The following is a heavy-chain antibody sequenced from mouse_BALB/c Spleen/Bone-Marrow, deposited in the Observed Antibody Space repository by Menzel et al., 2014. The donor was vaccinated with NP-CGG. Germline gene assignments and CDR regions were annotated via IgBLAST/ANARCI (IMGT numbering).Heavy chain of an antibody. V-gene: IGHV1-4*01. CDR1: GYTFTSYW. D-gene: IGHD2-4*01. Sequence: QVQLQQSGAELATPGASVKMSCKASGYTFTSYWMHWVKQRPGQGLEWIGYINPSTGYTEYNQKFKDKATLTAVKSSTTAYMQLRSLTSEDSAVYYCARDDYDAIAYWGQGTLVTVSA. CDR2: INPSTGYT. CDR3: ARDDYDAIAY. J-gene: IGHJ3*01.